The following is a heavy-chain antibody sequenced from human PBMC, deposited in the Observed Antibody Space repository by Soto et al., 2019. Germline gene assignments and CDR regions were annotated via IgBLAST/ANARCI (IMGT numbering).Heavy chain of an antibody. D-gene: IGHD6-13*01. V-gene: IGHV4-31*03. CDR2: IYYSGST. CDR1: GGPFSSGGYY. J-gene: IGHJ6*02. CDR3: ARDYRLSSRWDPRASYYGMDV. Sequence: SETLSLTCTVSGGPFSSGGYYWTWIRQHPGKGLEWIGYIYYSGSTYYNPSLKSRVSISVDTSKNQVSLKLSSVTAADTAVYYCARDYRLSSRWDPRASYYGMDVWGQGTTVTVSS.